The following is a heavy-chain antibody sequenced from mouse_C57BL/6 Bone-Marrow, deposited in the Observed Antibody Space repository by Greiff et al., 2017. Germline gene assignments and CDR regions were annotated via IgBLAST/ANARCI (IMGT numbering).Heavy chain of an antibody. CDR3: ARHGNYESY. CDR2: IHPNSGST. Sequence: VQLQQPGAELVKPGASVKLSCKASGYTFTSYWMHWVKQRPGQGLEWIGMIHPNSGSTNYNEKFKSKATLTVDKSSSTAYMQLSSLTSEDSAVYYCARHGNYESYWGQGTLVTVSA. V-gene: IGHV1-64*01. CDR1: GYTFTSYW. D-gene: IGHD2-1*01. J-gene: IGHJ3*01.